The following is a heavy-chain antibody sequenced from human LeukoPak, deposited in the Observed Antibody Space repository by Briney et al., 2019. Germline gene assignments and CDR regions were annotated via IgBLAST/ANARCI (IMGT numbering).Heavy chain of an antibody. J-gene: IGHJ3*02. CDR3: ARRRPPLRMSGSGRQRSGLAFDI. V-gene: IGHV4-59*01. CDR2: IYSSGST. D-gene: IGHD3-10*01. Sequence: PSETLSLTCNVSGGSIRGYYWSWIRQPPGKGLEWIGYIYSSGSTNYNPSLKSRVTMSVDTSKNQFSLKVSSVTAADTAVYYCARRRPPLRMSGSGRQRSGLAFDIWGQGTMVTVSS. CDR1: GGSIRGYY.